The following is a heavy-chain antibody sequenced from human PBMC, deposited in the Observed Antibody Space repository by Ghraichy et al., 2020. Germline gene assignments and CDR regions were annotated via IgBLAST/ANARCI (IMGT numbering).Heavy chain of an antibody. CDR3: ATLERKLELRPIDY. V-gene: IGHV4-30-4*01. CDR2: IYYSGST. CDR1: GGSISSGDYY. Sequence: SETLSLTCTVSGGSISSGDYYWSWIRQPPGKGLEWIGYIYYSGSTYYNPSLKSRVTISVDTSKNQFSLKLSSVTAADTAVYYCATLERKLELRPIDYWGQGTLVTVSS. J-gene: IGHJ4*02. D-gene: IGHD1-7*01.